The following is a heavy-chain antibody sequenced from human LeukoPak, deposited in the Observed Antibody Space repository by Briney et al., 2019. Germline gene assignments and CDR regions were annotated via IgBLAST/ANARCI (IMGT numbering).Heavy chain of an antibody. CDR2: ISSSSSTI. V-gene: IGHV3-48*01. J-gene: IGHJ4*02. CDR3: ARGWGEKGRCRGGTCNNPEFDY. Sequence: GGSLRLSCAASGFSFSPYSMNWVRQAPGKGLEWVSYISSSSSTIYYADSVKGRFTISRDTAKNSLYLQMNSLRAEDTAVYYCARGWGEKGRCRGGTCNNPEFDYWGQGTLVTVSS. CDR1: GFSFSPYS. D-gene: IGHD2-15*01.